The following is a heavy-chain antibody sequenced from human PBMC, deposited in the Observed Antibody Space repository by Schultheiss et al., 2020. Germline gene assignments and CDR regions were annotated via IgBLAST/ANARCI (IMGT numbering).Heavy chain of an antibody. J-gene: IGHJ6*02. CDR1: GGSISSYY. D-gene: IGHD3-10*01. Sequence: SETLSLTCTVSGGSISSYYWSWIRQPPGKGLEWIGYIYHSGSTYYNPSLKSRVTISVDRSKNQFSLKLSSVTAADTAVYYCAGLWFGENYYYYYYGMDVWGQGTTVTVSS. CDR3: AGLWFGENYYYYYYGMDV. V-gene: IGHV4-59*04. CDR2: IYHSGST.